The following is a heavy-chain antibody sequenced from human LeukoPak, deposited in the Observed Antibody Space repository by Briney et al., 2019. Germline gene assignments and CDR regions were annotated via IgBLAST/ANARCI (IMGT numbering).Heavy chain of an antibody. V-gene: IGHV3-74*01. Sequence: PGGSLRLSCAASGFTFSSYWMHWVRQAPGKGLVWVSRINSDGSSTSYADSVKGRFTISRDNAKNTLYLQMNSLRAEDTAVYYCAREFRTVRGVISHNWFDPWGQGTLVTVSS. CDR1: GFTFSSYW. CDR2: INSDGSST. J-gene: IGHJ5*02. D-gene: IGHD3-10*01. CDR3: AREFRTVRGVISHNWFDP.